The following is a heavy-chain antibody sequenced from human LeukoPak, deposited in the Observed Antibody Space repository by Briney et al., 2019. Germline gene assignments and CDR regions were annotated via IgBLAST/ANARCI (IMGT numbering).Heavy chain of an antibody. CDR2: ISADGGST. Sequence: GGSLRLSCVASGLNFDDSAMHWVRQAPGKGLEWVSLISADGGSTFSADSVKGRFSISRDNSKNSLYLQMNSLRSEDTAMYYCAKESGKFDYWRQGTLVAVSS. CDR3: AKESGKFDY. V-gene: IGHV3-43*02. CDR1: GLNFDDSA. J-gene: IGHJ4*02.